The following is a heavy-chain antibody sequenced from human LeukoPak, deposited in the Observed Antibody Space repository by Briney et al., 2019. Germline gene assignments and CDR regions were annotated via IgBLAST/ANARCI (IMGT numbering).Heavy chain of an antibody. Sequence: GGSLRLSCSASGFTFSTYWMSWVRQAPGKGLEWVANMRRDGNEIYYLDSVRGRFTISRDNAKNSLYLQMNSLRAEDTAVYYCARAQGPQYYDFWSGYYAFDPWGQGTLVTVSS. CDR1: GFTFSTYW. CDR2: MRRDGNEI. D-gene: IGHD3-3*01. CDR3: ARAQGPQYYDFWSGYYAFDP. J-gene: IGHJ5*02. V-gene: IGHV3-7*01.